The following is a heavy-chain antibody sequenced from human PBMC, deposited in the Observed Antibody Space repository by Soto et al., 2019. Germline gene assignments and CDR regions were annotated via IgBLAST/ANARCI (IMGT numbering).Heavy chain of an antibody. CDR2: INSDGSST. D-gene: IGHD4-17*01. Sequence: PGGSLRLSCAASGFTFSSYWMHWVRQAPGKGRVWVSRINSDGSSTSYADSVKGRFTISRDNAKNTLYLQMNSLRAEDTAVYYNSVTNEYFQHWGQGTLVTVSS. CDR3: SVTNEYFQH. J-gene: IGHJ1*01. CDR1: GFTFSSYW. V-gene: IGHV3-74*01.